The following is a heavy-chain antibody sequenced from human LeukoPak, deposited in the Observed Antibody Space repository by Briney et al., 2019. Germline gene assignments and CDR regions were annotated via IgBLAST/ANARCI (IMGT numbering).Heavy chain of an antibody. D-gene: IGHD3-22*01. CDR2: IYYSGST. V-gene: IGHV4-59*08. CDR1: GGSISSYY. Sequence: SETLSLTCTVSGGSISSYYWSWIRQPPGKGLEWIGYIYYSGSTNYNPSLKSRVTISVDTSKNQFSLKLSSVTAADTAVYYCARGRYYYASSGYYADYFDYWGQGTLVTVSS. J-gene: IGHJ4*02. CDR3: ARGRYYYASSGYYADYFDY.